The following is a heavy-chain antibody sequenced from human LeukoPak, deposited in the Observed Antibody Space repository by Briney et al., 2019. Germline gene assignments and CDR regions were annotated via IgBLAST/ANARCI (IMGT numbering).Heavy chain of an antibody. V-gene: IGHV3-33*06. J-gene: IGHJ4*02. CDR2: IWNDGTDK. D-gene: IGHD4-11*01. Sequence: PGRSLRLSCATSGLTFSHYGMHWVRQAPGKGLKWVAVIWNDGTDKYYGDSVKGRFTISRDNSKNTVYLQMNSLRVEDTAVYYCAKDAQRGFDFSNSLESWGQGTLITVSS. CDR3: AKDAQRGFDFSNSLES. CDR1: GLTFSHYG.